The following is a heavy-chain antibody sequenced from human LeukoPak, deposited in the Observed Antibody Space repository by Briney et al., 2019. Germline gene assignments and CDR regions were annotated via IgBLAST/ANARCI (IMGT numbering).Heavy chain of an antibody. Sequence: PGGSLRLSCAGSGLTFSTYWMTWVRQAPGKGLEWVAHINQDGSEKYYVDSVKGRFTISRDNAKNSLYLQMNSMRAEDTAVYYCATRCGSCSSGDYWGQGTLVTVSS. CDR1: GLTFSTYW. V-gene: IGHV3-7*05. CDR3: ATRCGSCSSGDY. CDR2: INQDGSEK. J-gene: IGHJ4*02. D-gene: IGHD2-15*01.